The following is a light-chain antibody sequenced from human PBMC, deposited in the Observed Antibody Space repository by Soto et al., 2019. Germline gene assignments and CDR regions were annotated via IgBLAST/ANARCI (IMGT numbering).Light chain of an antibody. CDR2: AAS. J-gene: IGKJ1*01. Sequence: DIQMRPSPSSLSASVGARVSITCRASQSISTYLNWYQQKPGQAPRLLIYAASSLQSGVPSRFSGSGSGTDFTLTVSNLQPEDFATYYCKQSYTTRAVGQGTKVDIK. CDR1: QSISTY. CDR3: KQSYTTRA. V-gene: IGKV1-39*01.